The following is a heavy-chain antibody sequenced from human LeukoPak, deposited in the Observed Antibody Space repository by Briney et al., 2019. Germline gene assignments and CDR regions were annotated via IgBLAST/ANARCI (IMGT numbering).Heavy chain of an antibody. V-gene: IGHV4-61*02. J-gene: IGHJ4*02. CDR3: ASAYYYDSSVLDY. Sequence: SETLSLTCTVSGGSISSGSYYWSWIRQPAGKGLEWIGRIYTSGSTNYNPSLKSRVTISVDTSKNQFSLKLSTVTAADTAVYYCASAYYYDSSVLDYWGQGTLVTVSS. CDR1: GGSISSGSYY. D-gene: IGHD3-22*01. CDR2: IYTSGST.